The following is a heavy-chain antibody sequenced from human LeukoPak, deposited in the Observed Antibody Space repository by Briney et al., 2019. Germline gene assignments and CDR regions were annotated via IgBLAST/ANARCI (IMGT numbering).Heavy chain of an antibody. V-gene: IGHV3-7*01. CDR1: GFTFSSYW. CDR2: IKQDGSEK. D-gene: IGHD6-13*01. J-gene: IGHJ4*02. CDR3: GAAAGTFSPHPPTDY. Sequence: GGSLRLSCAASGFTFSSYWMSWVRQAPGKGLEWVANIKQDGSEKYYVDSVKGRFTISRDNAKNLLYLQMNSLRAEDTAVYYCGAAAGTFSPHPPTDYWGQGTLVTVSS.